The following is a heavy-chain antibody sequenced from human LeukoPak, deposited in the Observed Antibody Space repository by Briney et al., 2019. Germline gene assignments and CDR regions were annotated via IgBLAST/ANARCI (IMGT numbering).Heavy chain of an antibody. CDR2: IYSGGST. D-gene: IGHD3-22*01. V-gene: IGHV3-66*02. CDR1: GFTVSSNY. J-gene: IGHJ5*02. CDR3: ARDHYDSRGYYYAGWFDP. Sequence: GGSLRLSCAASGFTVSSNYMSWVRQAPGKGLEWVSVIYSGGSTYYADSVKGRFTISRDNSKNTLYLQMNSLRAEDTAVYYCARDHYDSRGYYYAGWFDPWGQGTLVTVSS.